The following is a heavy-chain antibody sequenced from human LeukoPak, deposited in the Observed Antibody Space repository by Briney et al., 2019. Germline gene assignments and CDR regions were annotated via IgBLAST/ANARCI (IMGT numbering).Heavy chain of an antibody. Sequence: SVKVSCKASGGTFSNSALSWVRQAPGQGLEWMGRIIPTVGLIHYEQKFRGTITISADTSTTIAYMELTSLGSDDTAVYYCTRGLGSKREDFWGQGTLVTVSS. V-gene: IGHV1-69*04. J-gene: IGHJ4*02. D-gene: IGHD3/OR15-3a*01. CDR3: TRGLGSKREDF. CDR2: IIPTVGLI. CDR1: GGTFSNSA.